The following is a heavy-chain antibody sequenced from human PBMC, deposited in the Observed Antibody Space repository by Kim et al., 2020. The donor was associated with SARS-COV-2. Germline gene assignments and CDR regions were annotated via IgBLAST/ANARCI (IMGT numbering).Heavy chain of an antibody. CDR2: ISPDGSSV. J-gene: IGHJ6*01. CDR3: ARDGGGLGV. CDR1: GFTFSSYW. Sequence: GGSLRLSCAASGFTFSSYWMHWVRQTPGKGLAWVSRISPDGSSVTYADAVKGRFTISRDNAKNTLFLQMNRLRAEDAAVYFCARDGGGLGVWGQGTTVTV. V-gene: IGHV3-74*01.